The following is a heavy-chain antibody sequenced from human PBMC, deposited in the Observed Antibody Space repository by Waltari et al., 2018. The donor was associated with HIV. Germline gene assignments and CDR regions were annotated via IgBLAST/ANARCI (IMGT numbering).Heavy chain of an antibody. J-gene: IGHJ4*02. D-gene: IGHD2-2*01. CDR2: SSYYEVKQ. CDR1: GFALSGYG. Sequence: QVQLVESGGGEVHPGESLRLSCNASGFALSGYGMHWVRQAPGKGLECLAFSSYYEVKQLYADSVKGRFTISRDNSRNLVFLQMTSVTPEDTAMYYCARSPTPTKMPYWGQGTRVTVST. CDR3: ARSPTPTKMPY. V-gene: IGHV3-30*03.